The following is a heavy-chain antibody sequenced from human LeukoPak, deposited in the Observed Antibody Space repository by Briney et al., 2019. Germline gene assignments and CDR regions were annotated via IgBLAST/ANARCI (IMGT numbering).Heavy chain of an antibody. J-gene: IGHJ4*02. CDR2: IYYSGST. CDR1: GGSISSSSYY. D-gene: IGHD4-11*01. CDR3: ARIDRQTTVTSYYFDY. V-gene: IGHV4-39*07. Sequence: SETPSLTCTVSGGSISSSSYYWGWIRQPPGKGLEWIGSIYYSGSTYYNPSLKSRVTISVDTSKNQFSLKLSSVTAADTAVYYCARIDRQTTVTSYYFDYWGQGTLVTVSS.